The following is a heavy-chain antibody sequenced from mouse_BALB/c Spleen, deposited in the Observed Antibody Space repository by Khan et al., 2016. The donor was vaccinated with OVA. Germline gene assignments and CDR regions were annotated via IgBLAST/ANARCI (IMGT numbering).Heavy chain of an antibody. CDR2: ISYDGSN. CDR3: ASKSYGKGAY. Sequence: EVQLQESGPGLVKPSQSLSLTCSVTGYSITSGYYWNWIRQFPGNRLEWMGYISYDGSNNYNPSLKNRISITRDTSKKQFFLKLNSVTTEDIATYYCASKSYGKGAYWGQGTLVTVSA. J-gene: IGHJ3*01. CDR1: GYSITSGYY. V-gene: IGHV3-6*02. D-gene: IGHD2-1*01.